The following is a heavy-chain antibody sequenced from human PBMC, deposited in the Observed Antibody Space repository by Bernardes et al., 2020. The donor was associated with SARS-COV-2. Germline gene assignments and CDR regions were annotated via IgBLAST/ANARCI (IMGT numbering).Heavy chain of an antibody. Sequence: LCASSGFTFSSYAMTWVRQGPGKGLEWVYAITGSDGTTYYADSVKGRFTISRDNSKNTLYLQMNSLRAEDTAVYYCAKERRYNSAWYPIQFDYWGQGTLVTVSS. CDR1: GFTFSSYA. CDR2: ITGSDGTT. J-gene: IGHJ4*02. V-gene: IGHV3-23*01. D-gene: IGHD6-19*01. CDR3: AKERRYNSAWYPIQFDY.